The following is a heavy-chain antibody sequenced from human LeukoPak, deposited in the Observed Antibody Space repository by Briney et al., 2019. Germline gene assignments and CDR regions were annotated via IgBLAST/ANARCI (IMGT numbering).Heavy chain of an antibody. CDR2: IYHSGST. V-gene: IGHV4-38-2*02. J-gene: IGHJ5*02. CDR1: GDSISSGYY. D-gene: IGHD4-11*01. Sequence: SETLSLTCTVSGDSISSGYYWGWIRQPPGKGLEWIGSIYHSGSTYYNPSLKSRVTISVDTAKNQFSLKLSSVTAADTAVYYCARDLGGPSTVTTPDHWFDPWGQGTLVTVSS. CDR3: ARDLGGPSTVTTPDHWFDP.